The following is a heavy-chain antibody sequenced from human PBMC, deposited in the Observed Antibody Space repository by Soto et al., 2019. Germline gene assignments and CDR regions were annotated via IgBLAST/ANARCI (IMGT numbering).Heavy chain of an antibody. Sequence: QVQLQESGPGLVKPSGTLSLTCTVSGVSIISSTWWTWVRQSPGRGLEWLGEIHHSGSANYNPSIKSGVSMSVDKSKNQCSLSLSPVTAADTAVYYCTRADFLRGAWGQGILVTVSS. CDR3: TRADFLRGA. V-gene: IGHV4-4*02. D-gene: IGHD2-21*02. CDR2: IHHSGSA. CDR1: GVSIISSTW. J-gene: IGHJ5*02.